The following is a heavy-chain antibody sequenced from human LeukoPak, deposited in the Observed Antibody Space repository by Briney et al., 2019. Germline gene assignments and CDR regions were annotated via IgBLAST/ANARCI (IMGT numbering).Heavy chain of an antibody. Sequence: PGGSLRLSCAASGFTFSSYAMPWVRQAPGKGLEWVAVISYDGSNKYYADSVKGRFTISRDNSKNTLYLQMNSLRAEDTAVYYCARAGGEGIAARIDYWGQGTLVTVSS. CDR2: ISYDGSNK. V-gene: IGHV3-30*01. CDR1: GFTFSSYA. CDR3: ARAGGEGIAARIDY. J-gene: IGHJ4*02. D-gene: IGHD6-6*01.